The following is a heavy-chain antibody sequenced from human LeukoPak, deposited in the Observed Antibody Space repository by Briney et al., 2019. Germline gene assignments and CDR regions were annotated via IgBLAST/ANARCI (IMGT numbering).Heavy chain of an antibody. Sequence: SETLSLTCTVSGGSISSGSYYWSWIRQPAGKGLEWIGRIYTSGSTNYNPSLKSRVTISVDTSKNQFSLKLSSVTAADTAVYYCARASAAAFDYWGQGTLVTVSS. J-gene: IGHJ4*02. CDR1: GGSISSGSYY. CDR2: IYTSGST. D-gene: IGHD6-13*01. CDR3: ARASAAAFDY. V-gene: IGHV4-61*02.